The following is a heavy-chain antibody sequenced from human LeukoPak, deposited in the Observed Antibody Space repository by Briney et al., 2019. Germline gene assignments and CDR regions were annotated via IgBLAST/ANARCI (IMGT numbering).Heavy chain of an antibody. J-gene: IGHJ4*02. V-gene: IGHV1-46*01. Sequence: ASVKVSCKASGYTFSNYYIHWVRQAPGQGLEWMGIIGGSTNYAQKFQGRVTMTRDTSTSTAYMELRSLRSDDTAVYYCATVDTAMVTFDYWGQGTLVTVSS. CDR3: ATVDTAMVTFDY. D-gene: IGHD5-18*01. CDR2: IGGST. CDR1: GYTFSNYY.